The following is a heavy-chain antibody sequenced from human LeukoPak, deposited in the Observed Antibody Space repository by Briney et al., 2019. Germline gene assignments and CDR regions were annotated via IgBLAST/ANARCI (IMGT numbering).Heavy chain of an antibody. D-gene: IGHD3-16*02. CDR3: ARDLGDRWGLWGSYRYPLDH. Sequence: SGGSLRLSCAASGFTFSSYEMNWVRQAPGKGLEWVSYISSSGSTIYYADSVTGRFTISRDNAKNSLYLQMNGLRAEDTAVYYCARDLGDRWGLWGSYRYPLDHWGQGTPVTVSS. CDR2: ISSSGSTI. CDR1: GFTFSSYE. V-gene: IGHV3-48*03. J-gene: IGHJ4*02.